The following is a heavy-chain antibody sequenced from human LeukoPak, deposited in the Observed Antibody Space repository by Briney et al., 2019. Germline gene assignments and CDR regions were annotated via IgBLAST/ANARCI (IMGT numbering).Heavy chain of an antibody. V-gene: IGHV4-61*02. CDR2: IYTSGST. J-gene: IGHJ4*02. Sequence: SETLSLTCTVSGGSISSGSYYWSWIRQPAGKGLEWIGRIYTSGSTNYNPSLKSRVTISVDTSKNQLSLKLSSVTAADTAVYYCARALGVYFDYWGQGTLATVSS. CDR3: ARALGVYFDY. CDR1: GGSISSGSYY.